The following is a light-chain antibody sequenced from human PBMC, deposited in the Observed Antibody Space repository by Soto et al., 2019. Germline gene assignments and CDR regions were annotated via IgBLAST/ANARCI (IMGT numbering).Light chain of an antibody. CDR3: CSYAGSSTRVV. V-gene: IGLV2-23*01. CDR2: EGS. CDR1: SSDVGSYNL. J-gene: IGLJ2*01. Sequence: QSVLTQPASVSGSPGQSITISCTGTSSDVGSYNLVSWYQQHPGKAPKLMIYEGSKRPSGVSNRFSGSKSGNTASLTISGLQAEDEADYYCCSYAGSSTRVVFCGGTKLTVL.